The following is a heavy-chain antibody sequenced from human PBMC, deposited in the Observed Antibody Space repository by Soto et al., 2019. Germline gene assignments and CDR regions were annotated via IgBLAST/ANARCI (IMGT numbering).Heavy chain of an antibody. CDR2: INAGNGNT. D-gene: IGHD4-17*01. CDR1: GYTFTSYA. V-gene: IGHV1-3*01. CDR3: ARVDYGVTRDYYYYGMEV. J-gene: IGHJ6*01. Sequence: ASVKVSCKASGYTFTSYAMHWVRQAPGQRLEWMGWINAGNGNTKYSQKFQGRVTITRDTSASTAYMELSSLRSEDTAVYYCARVDYGVTRDYYYYGMEVLGQGTTVIGS.